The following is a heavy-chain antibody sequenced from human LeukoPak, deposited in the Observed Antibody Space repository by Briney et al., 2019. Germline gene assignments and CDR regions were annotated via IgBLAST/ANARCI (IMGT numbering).Heavy chain of an antibody. D-gene: IGHD2-15*01. V-gene: IGHV3-23*01. Sequence: GGSLRLSCAASGFTFSSYAMSWVRQAPGKGLEWVSAISGSGGSTYYADSVKGRFTISRDNSKNTLYLQMNSLRAEDTAVHYCAKIEAPKDIVVVVAATAFDYWGQGTLVTVSS. CDR2: ISGSGGST. J-gene: IGHJ4*02. CDR1: GFTFSSYA. CDR3: AKIEAPKDIVVVVAATAFDY.